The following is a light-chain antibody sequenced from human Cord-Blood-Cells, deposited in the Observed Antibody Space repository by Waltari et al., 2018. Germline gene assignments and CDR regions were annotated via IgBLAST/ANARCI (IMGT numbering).Light chain of an antibody. CDR2: AAS. V-gene: IGKV1-9*01. Sequence: DIQLTQSPSFLSASVGDRVTITCRASQGISSYLAWYQQKPGKAPKLLIYAASTLQSGVPSRFSGSGSGTEFTRTISSLQPEDFATYYCQQLNSYPPLTFGPGTKVDIK. J-gene: IGKJ3*01. CDR3: QQLNSYPPLT. CDR1: QGISSY.